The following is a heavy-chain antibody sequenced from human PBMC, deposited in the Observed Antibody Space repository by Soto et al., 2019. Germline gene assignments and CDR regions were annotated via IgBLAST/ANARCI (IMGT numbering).Heavy chain of an antibody. V-gene: IGHV1-8*01. D-gene: IGHD3-9*01. CDR3: ANGLLIHYDILNCPALN. J-gene: IGHJ1*01. CDR2: MNPNSGNT. CDR1: GYTFTSYD. Sequence: QVQLVQSGAEVKKPGASVKVSCKASGYTFTSYDITWVRQATGQGLEWMGWMNPNSGNTGYAQKFQGRVTMTRNTSISKAYMALSSLRSEDTAVDYCANGLLIHYDILNCPALNWGQGTLVTVSS.